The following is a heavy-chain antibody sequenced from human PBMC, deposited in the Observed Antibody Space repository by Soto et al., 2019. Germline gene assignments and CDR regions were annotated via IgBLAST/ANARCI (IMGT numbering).Heavy chain of an antibody. CDR1: GFSLSTSGVG. D-gene: IGHD6-19*01. J-gene: IGHJ4*02. V-gene: IGHV2-5*01. Sequence: QITLKESGPTLVKLTQTLTLTCTFSGFSLSTSGVGVAWILQPPGQPLEWLALIYWNDDKRYSPSRKSSLTTTKHPSKNQVGLTKTNMSLVVRATEHCAHRLRLGRPVRIHYWGQGRPIAVSS. CDR2: IYWNDDK. CDR3: AHRLRLGRPVRIHY.